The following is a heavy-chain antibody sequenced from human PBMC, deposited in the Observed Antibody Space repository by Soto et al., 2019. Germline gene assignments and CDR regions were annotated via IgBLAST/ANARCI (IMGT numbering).Heavy chain of an antibody. D-gene: IGHD5-18*01. CDR1: GFTFSSYS. CDR2: ISSSSSYI. Sequence: EVQLVESGGGLVKPGGSLRLSCAASGFTFSSYSMNWVRQAPGKGLEWVSSISSSSSYIYYADSVKGRFTISRDNAKSSLYLQINSLRAEDTTVYYCARDELTIQLWSYYYYYGMDVWGQGTTVTVSS. CDR3: ARDELTIQLWSYYYYYGMDV. J-gene: IGHJ6*02. V-gene: IGHV3-21*01.